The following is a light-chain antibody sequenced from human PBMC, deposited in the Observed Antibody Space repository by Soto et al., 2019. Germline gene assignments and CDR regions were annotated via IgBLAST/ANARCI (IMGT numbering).Light chain of an antibody. V-gene: IGKV1-5*01. CDR3: QQYDTYSMYT. J-gene: IGKJ2*01. CDR1: QSIGTW. CDR2: DAS. Sequence: DIQMTQSPSTLPASVGDRVTITCRASQSIGTWLAWYQQKPGKAPKLLIYDASTLESGVPSRFSGSGSGTEFTLTISSLQSDDFATYYCQQYDTYSMYTFGPGTKLEIK.